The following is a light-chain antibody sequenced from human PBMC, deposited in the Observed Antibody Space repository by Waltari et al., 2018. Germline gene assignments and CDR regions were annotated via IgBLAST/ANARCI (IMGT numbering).Light chain of an antibody. CDR2: GAS. Sequence: EFVLTQSPGTLSLSPGERATLSCRASQSVSSSYLAWYQQQPGQAPRPLIYGASSRATGIPERVSGSGSGTDFTLTISRLEPEDFAVDYCQQYGSSPWTFGQGTKVEIK. V-gene: IGKV3-20*01. CDR3: QQYGSSPWT. CDR1: QSVSSSY. J-gene: IGKJ1*01.